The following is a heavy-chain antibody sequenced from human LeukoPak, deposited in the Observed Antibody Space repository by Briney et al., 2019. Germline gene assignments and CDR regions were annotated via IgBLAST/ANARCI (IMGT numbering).Heavy chain of an antibody. J-gene: IGHJ4*02. CDR2: IRSKAYGGAT. CDR3: TRDDEGYCSGGSCLGYFDY. Sequence: PGGSLRLSCTASGFTFGDYAMSWFRQAPGKGLEGVGFIRSKAYGGATEYAASVKGRFTISRDDSKSIAYLQMNSLKTEDTAVYYCTRDDEGYCSGGSCLGYFDYWGQGTLVTVSS. CDR1: GFTFGDYA. D-gene: IGHD2-15*01. V-gene: IGHV3-49*03.